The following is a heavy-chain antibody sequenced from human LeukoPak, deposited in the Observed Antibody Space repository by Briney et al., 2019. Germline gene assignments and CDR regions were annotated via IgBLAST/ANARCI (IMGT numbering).Heavy chain of an antibody. CDR3: ARHEDSSSLY. CDR1: GYSFTSYW. CDR2: TDPSDSYT. J-gene: IGHJ4*02. D-gene: IGHD6-13*01. Sequence: GESLKISCKGSGYSFTSYWISWVRQMPGKGLEWMGRTDPSDSYTNYSPSFQGHVTISADKSISTAYLQWSSLKASDTAMYYCARHEDSSSLYWGQGTLVTVSS. V-gene: IGHV5-10-1*01.